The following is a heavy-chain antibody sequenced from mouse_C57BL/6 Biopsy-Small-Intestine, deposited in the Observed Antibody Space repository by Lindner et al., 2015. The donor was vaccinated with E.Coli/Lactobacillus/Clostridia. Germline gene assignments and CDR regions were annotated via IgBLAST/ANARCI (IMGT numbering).Heavy chain of an antibody. Sequence: SVKVSCKASGYTFTSYYMHWVRQAPGQGLEWMGIINPNGGSTTYAQKFQGRVTMTSDTSTSTVYMELSSLRSEDTAVYYCARVSYGDFHDAFDIWGQGTVVTVSS. D-gene: IGHD2-13*01. J-gene: IGHJ3*01. V-gene: IGHV1-64*01. CDR2: INPNGGST. CDR3: ARVSYGDFHDAFDI. CDR1: GYTFTSYY.